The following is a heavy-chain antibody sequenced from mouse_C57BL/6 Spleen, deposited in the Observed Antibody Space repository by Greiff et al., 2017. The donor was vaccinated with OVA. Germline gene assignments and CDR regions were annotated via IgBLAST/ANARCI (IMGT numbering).Heavy chain of an antibody. J-gene: IGHJ3*01. Sequence: QVQLQQPGAELVKPGASVKLSCKASGYTFTSYWMQWVKQRPGQGLEWIGEIDPSDSYTNYNQKFKGKATLTVDTSSSTAYMQLSSLTSEDSAVYYCARRGYDYDKAYWGQGNLVTVSA. CDR3: ARRGYDYDKAY. CDR1: GYTFTSYW. V-gene: IGHV1-50*01. CDR2: IDPSDSYT. D-gene: IGHD2-4*01.